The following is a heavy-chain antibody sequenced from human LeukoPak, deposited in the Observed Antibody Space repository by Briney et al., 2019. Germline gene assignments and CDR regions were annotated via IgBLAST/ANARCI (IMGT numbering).Heavy chain of an antibody. D-gene: IGHD2-2*01. Sequence: SETLSLTCTVSGGSISSGDYYWRWIRQPPGKGLEWIGYIYYSGSTYYNPSLKSRFTISVDTSKNQFSLKLSSVTAADTAVYYCAREGSGYCSSTSCPYYGMDVWGQGTTVTVSS. CDR2: IYYSGST. J-gene: IGHJ6*02. CDR3: AREGSGYCSSTSCPYYGMDV. V-gene: IGHV4-30-4*01. CDR1: GGSISSGDYY.